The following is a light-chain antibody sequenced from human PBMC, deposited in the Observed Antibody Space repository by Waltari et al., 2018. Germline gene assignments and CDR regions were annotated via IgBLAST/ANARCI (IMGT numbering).Light chain of an antibody. CDR3: CSYAGSSTLV. V-gene: IGLV2-23*02. CDR2: DVS. CDR1: SSDAGGYNS. Sequence: QSALTQPASVSGSPGQSITISCTGTSSDAGGYNSVSWYQQHPGKAPKLMIYDVSKRPSGVSNRFSGSKSGNTASLTISGLQAEDEADYYCCSYAGSSTLVFGGGTKLTVL. J-gene: IGLJ2*01.